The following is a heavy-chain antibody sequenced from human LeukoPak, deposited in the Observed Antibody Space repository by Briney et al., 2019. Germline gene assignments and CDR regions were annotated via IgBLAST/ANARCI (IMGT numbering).Heavy chain of an antibody. D-gene: IGHD5-12*01. CDR2: IWYDGSNK. CDR3: ARDRQWLQTHYFDY. Sequence: GGSLRLSCAASGFTFRNYGMHWVRQAPGKGLEWAAVIWYDGSNKYYADSVRGRFTVSRDNAKNTLYLQMNSLKAEDTAVYYCARDRQWLQTHYFDYWGQGTLISVSP. V-gene: IGHV3-33*01. CDR1: GFTFRNYG. J-gene: IGHJ4*02.